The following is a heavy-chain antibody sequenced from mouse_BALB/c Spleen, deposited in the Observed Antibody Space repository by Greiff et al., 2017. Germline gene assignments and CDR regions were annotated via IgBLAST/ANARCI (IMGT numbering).Heavy chain of an antibody. D-gene: IGHD1-1*01. CDR2: IWAGGST. Sequence: VQLQESGPGLVAPSQSLSITCTVSGFSLTSYGVHWVRQPPGKGLEWLGVIWAGGSTNYNSALMSRLSISKDNSKSQVFLKMNSLQTDDTAMYYCARDPYYYGSSDWYFDVWGAGTTVTVSS. CDR1: GFSLTSYG. J-gene: IGHJ1*01. CDR3: ARDPYYYGSSDWYFDV. V-gene: IGHV2-9*02.